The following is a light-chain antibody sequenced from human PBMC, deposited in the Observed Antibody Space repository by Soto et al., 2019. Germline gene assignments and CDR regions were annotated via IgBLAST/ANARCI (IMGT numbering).Light chain of an antibody. Sequence: DIQMTQSPSTLSGSVGDRVTITCRASQTISSWLAWYQQKPGKAPKLLIYKASTLKSGDPSRFSGSGSGTEFTLTISSLQPDDFATYYCQHYNSYSEAFVQGTKVELK. V-gene: IGKV1-5*03. CDR1: QTISSW. CDR2: KAS. CDR3: QHYNSYSEA. J-gene: IGKJ1*01.